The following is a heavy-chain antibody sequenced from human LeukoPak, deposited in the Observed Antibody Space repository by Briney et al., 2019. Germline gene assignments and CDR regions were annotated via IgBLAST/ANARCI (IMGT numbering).Heavy chain of an antibody. CDR1: GFTFSRYW. D-gene: IGHD5/OR15-5a*01. CDR3: SKDLSVRDDS. V-gene: IGHV3-74*01. CDR2: MNEDGSIT. J-gene: IGHJ4*02. Sequence: PGGSLRLSCAASGFTFSRYWMHWVRQGPGKELIWVARMNEDGSITNYADSVRGRFTISRDNARNTLYLQMNSLRAEDTALYYCSKDLSVRDDSWGRGTLVTVSS.